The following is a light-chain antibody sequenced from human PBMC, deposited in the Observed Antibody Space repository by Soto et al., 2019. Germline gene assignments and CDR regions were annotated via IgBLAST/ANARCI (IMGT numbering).Light chain of an antibody. CDR1: SSDVGAYNL. V-gene: IGLV2-23*02. CDR3: CSYAGVTWGDV. Sequence: QSALTQPASVSGSPGQSITISCTGTSSDVGAYNLVSWYQHYSGKAPKLLIYEVSQWPSGISDRFSGSKSGNTASLTISGLQAEDEADYYCCSYAGVTWGDVFGTGTKLTVL. J-gene: IGLJ1*01. CDR2: EVS.